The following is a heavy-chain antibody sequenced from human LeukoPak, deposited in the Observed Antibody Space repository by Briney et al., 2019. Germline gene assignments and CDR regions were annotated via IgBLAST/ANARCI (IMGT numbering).Heavy chain of an antibody. CDR3: ARSRAGTPRPVYGMDV. V-gene: IGHV3-21*01. CDR2: ISSSSSYI. J-gene: IGHJ6*02. CDR1: GFTFGDYA. D-gene: IGHD6-19*01. Sequence: GGSLRLSCTASGFTFGDYAMSWVRQAPGKGLEWVSSISSSSSYIYYADSVKGRFTISRDNAKNSLYLQMNSLRAEDTAVYYCARSRAGTPRPVYGMDVWGQGTTVTVSS.